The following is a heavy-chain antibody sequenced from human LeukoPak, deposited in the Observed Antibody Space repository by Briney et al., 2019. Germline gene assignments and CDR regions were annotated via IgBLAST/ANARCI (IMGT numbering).Heavy chain of an antibody. CDR2: INPNSGGT. V-gene: IGHV1-2*02. D-gene: IGHD5-24*01. CDR1: GYTFTGYY. Sequence: ASVKVSCKASGYTFTGYYMHWVRQAPGQGLEWMGWINPNSGGTNYAQKFQGRVTMTRDTSTSTVYMELSSLRSEDTAVYYCAREATAFDYWGQGTLVTVSS. CDR3: AREATAFDY. J-gene: IGHJ4*02.